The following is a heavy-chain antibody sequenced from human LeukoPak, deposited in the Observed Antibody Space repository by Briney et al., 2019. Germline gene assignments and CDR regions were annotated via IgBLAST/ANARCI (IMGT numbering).Heavy chain of an antibody. V-gene: IGHV1-18*01. J-gene: IGHJ4*02. Sequence: ASVKVSCKASGYSFTSYGISWVRQAPGQGLEWMGWISVYNGNTNYAQKLQGRVTMTTDTSTNTAYMELRSLRFEDTALYYCARDKAPRYTYGLGHWGQGTLVTVSS. D-gene: IGHD5-18*01. CDR3: ARDKAPRYTYGLGH. CDR1: GYSFTSYG. CDR2: ISVYNGNT.